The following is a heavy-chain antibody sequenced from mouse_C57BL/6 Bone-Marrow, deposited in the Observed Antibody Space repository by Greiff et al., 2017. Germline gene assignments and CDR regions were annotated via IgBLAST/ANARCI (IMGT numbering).Heavy chain of an antibody. J-gene: IGHJ1*03. CDR3: TTRLRRWWYFDV. Sequence: EVQLQQSGAELVRPGASVKLSCTASGFNIKDDYMHWVKQRPEQGLEWIGWIDPENGDTEYASKFQGKATITADTSSNTAYLQLSSLTSEDTAVYYCTTRLRRWWYFDVWGTGTTVTVSS. D-gene: IGHD2-2*01. CDR2: IDPENGDT. V-gene: IGHV14-4*01. CDR1: GFNIKDDY.